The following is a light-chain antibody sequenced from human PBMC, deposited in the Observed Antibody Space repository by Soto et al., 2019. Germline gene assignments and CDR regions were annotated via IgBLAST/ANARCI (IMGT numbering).Light chain of an antibody. V-gene: IGKV3-15*01. CDR1: QSVSNN. Sequence: EIVLTQSPGTLSLSPGERATLSCRASQSVSNNYLAWYQQKPGQAPRLLIYGASTRATGIPARFSGSGSGTDFTLTISSLQSEDFAVYYCQQFNNWPLTFGGGTKVDI. CDR3: QQFNNWPLT. CDR2: GAS. J-gene: IGKJ4*01.